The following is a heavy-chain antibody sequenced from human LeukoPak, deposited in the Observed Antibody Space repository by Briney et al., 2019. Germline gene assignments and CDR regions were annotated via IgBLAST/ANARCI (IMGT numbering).Heavy chain of an antibody. CDR2: IYTSGST. D-gene: IGHD3-10*01. CDR3: ARQSADYYDSGSYYNRFYNYYYMDV. CDR1: GGSISNYY. V-gene: IGHV4-4*09. J-gene: IGHJ6*03. Sequence: SETLSLTCTVSGGSISNYYWSWIRQPPGKGLEWIGYIYTSGSTSYNPSLKSRVTISVDTSKNQFSLKLRSVTAADAAVYYCARQSADYYDSGSYYNRFYNYYYMDVWGKGTTVTVSS.